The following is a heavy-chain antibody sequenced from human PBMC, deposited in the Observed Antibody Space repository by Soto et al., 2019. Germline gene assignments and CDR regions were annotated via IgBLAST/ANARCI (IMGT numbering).Heavy chain of an antibody. CDR2: IYYSGST. V-gene: IGHV4-59*01. CDR1: GGSISSYY. J-gene: IGHJ5*02. D-gene: IGHD5-12*01. CDR3: AREKQRYSGYDSAHWFDP. Sequence: QVQLQESGPGLVKPSETLSLTCTVSGGSISSYYWSWIRQPPGKGLEWIGYIYYSGSTNYNPSLKSRVTISVDTSKNQFSLKLSSVTAADTAVYYCAREKQRYSGYDSAHWFDPWGQGTLVTVSS.